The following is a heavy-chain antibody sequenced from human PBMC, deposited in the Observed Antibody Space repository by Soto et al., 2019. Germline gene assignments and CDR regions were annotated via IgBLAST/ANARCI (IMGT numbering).Heavy chain of an antibody. J-gene: IGHJ4*02. CDR2: ISWNSGSI. Sequence: EVQLVESGGGLVQPGRSLRLSCAASGFTFDDYAMHWVRQAPGKGLEWVSGISWNSGSIGYADSVKGRFTISRDNAKNSLYLQMNSLRAEDTALYYCAKDYYDFWSGYSAPDYWGQGTLVTVSS. D-gene: IGHD3-3*01. CDR1: GFTFDDYA. V-gene: IGHV3-9*01. CDR3: AKDYYDFWSGYSAPDY.